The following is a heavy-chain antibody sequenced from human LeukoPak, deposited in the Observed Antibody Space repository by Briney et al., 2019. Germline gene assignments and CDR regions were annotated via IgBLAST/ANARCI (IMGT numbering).Heavy chain of an antibody. CDR2: ISSNGTKT. Sequence: GVSLSLSCASSGLTFATYAMNWVRQARGKGLEWVSYISSNGTKTHYAHSVKRRLSISRDNYKTTLYLQMNSLRADDSAVYYCELGRIWGEGTLVSVPS. V-gene: IGHV3-23*01. CDR3: ELGRI. J-gene: IGHJ3*02. D-gene: IGHD6-6*01. CDR1: GLTFATYA.